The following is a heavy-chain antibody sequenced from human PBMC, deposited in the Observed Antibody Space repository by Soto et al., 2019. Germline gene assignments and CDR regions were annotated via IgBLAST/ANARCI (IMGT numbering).Heavy chain of an antibody. D-gene: IGHD2-15*01. Sequence: QVQLVQSGAEVKKPGSSVKVSCKASGGTFSSYTISWVRQAPGQGLEWMGRINPILGIANYAQKFQGRVTITADKSTSTAYMELSSLRSEDTAVYYCARGYCSGGSCYSYYYMDVWGKGTTVTVSS. CDR1: GGTFSSYT. J-gene: IGHJ6*03. CDR3: ARGYCSGGSCYSYYYMDV. CDR2: INPILGIA. V-gene: IGHV1-69*02.